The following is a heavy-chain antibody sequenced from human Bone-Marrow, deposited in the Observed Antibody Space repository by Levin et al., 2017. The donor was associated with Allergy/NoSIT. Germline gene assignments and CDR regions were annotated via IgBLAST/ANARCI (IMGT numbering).Heavy chain of an antibody. CDR3: ARGGITLWGSHMDV. D-gene: IGHD3-16*01. CDR2: VHPNSGGR. J-gene: IGHJ6*02. Sequence: ASVKVSCETSGYTFTDYYIHWMRQAPGQGLEWMGWVHPNSGGRDYAQKYEARVTMTRDTSLRTAYMDLGSLTSDDTAVYYCARGGITLWGSHMDVWGQGTAVYVSS. CDR1: GYTFTDYY. V-gene: IGHV1-2*02.